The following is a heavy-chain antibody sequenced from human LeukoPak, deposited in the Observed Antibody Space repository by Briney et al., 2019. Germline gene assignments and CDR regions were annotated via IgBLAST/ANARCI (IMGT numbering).Heavy chain of an antibody. D-gene: IGHD2-8*01. CDR3: ARKHGVMDASDI. Sequence: SETLSLTCTVSGGSINNYYWSWIRQPPGKGLEWIGYMFYSGITNYNPSLRSRVTMSLDTSKNHFSLKLTSVTAADTAVYYCARKHGVMDASDIWGQGTVVTVSS. V-gene: IGHV4-59*01. CDR1: GGSINNYY. J-gene: IGHJ3*02. CDR2: MFYSGIT.